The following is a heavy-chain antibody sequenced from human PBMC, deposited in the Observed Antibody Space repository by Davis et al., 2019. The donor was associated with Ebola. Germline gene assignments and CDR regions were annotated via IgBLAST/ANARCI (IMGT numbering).Heavy chain of an antibody. V-gene: IGHV4-59*02. Sequence: SETLSLTCTVSGASVTSGYWSWIRQPPGKGLEWIGFISYSGSTSYNASLSSRVTISADTSRNRISLRLSSVTAADTAVYYCARDYYDSSGYLHYFDSWGQGTLVTVSS. CDR1: GASVTSGY. CDR3: ARDYYDSSGYLHYFDS. D-gene: IGHD3-22*01. J-gene: IGHJ4*02. CDR2: ISYSGST.